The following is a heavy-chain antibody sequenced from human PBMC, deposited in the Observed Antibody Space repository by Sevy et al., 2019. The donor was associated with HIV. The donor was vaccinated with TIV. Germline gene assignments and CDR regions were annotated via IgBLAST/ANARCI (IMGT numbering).Heavy chain of an antibody. CDR2: INHSGST. D-gene: IGHD3-3*01. V-gene: IGHV4-34*01. CDR1: GGSFSGYY. J-gene: IGHJ4*02. Sequence: SETLSLTCAVYGGSFSGYYWSWIRQPPGKGLEWIGEINHSGSTNYNPSLKSRVTISVDTSKNQFSLKLSSVTAGDTAVYYCARGILVFDFWSGYSSVREQPFDYWGQGTLVTVSS. CDR3: ARGILVFDFWSGYSSVREQPFDY.